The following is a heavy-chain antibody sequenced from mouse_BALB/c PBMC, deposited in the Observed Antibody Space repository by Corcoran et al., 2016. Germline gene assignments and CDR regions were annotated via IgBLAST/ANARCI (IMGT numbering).Heavy chain of an antibody. CDR1: GFNIKDTY. V-gene: IGHV14-3*02. J-gene: IGHJ1*01. CDR2: IDTANGNT. CDR3: ARWDWYFDV. Sequence: EVQLQQSGAELVKPGASVKLSCTASGFNIKDTYMQWVKQRPEQGLEWSGRIDTANGNTKYDPKFQGKATITADTSANTAYLQLSSLTSEDTAVYYCARWDWYFDVWGAGTTVTVSS.